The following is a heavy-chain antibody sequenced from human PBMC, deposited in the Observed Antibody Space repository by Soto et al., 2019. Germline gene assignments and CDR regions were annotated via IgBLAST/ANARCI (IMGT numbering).Heavy chain of an antibody. CDR2: IIPIFGTA. J-gene: IGHJ3*02. Sequence: SVKVSCKASGGTFSSYAISWVRQAPGQGLEWMGGIIPIFGTANYAQKFQGRVTITADESTSTAYMELSSLRSEDTAVYYCARANDSSGYYYGDAFDIWGQGTTVTVSS. CDR1: GGTFSSYA. V-gene: IGHV1-69*13. D-gene: IGHD3-22*01. CDR3: ARANDSSGYYYGDAFDI.